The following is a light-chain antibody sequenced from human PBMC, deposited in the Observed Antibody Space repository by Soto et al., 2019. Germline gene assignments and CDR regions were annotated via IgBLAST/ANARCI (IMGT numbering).Light chain of an antibody. CDR1: QSVSSD. CDR3: QYYHGWPFT. CDR2: GAS. Sequence: EILMTQSPATLSASSGERATLSCRASQSVSSDLAWYQHHPGQAPRLIIYGASTRVTGTPPRFSGSGSGTEFTLTISSLQAEDFAVYYCQYYHGWPFTFGRGTKLEIK. J-gene: IGKJ2*01. V-gene: IGKV3-15*01.